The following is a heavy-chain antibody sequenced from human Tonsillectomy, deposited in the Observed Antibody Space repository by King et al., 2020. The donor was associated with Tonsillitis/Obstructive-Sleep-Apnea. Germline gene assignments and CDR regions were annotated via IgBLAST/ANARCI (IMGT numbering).Heavy chain of an antibody. V-gene: IGHV4-59*01. Sequence: VQLQESGPGLVKPSETLSLTCTVSGGSISSYYWSWIRQPPGKGLEWIGYIYYSGSTNYNPSLKSRVTISVDTSKNQFSLKLSSVTAADTAVYYCASERDLGGGFDSWGQGTLVTVSS. J-gene: IGHJ4*02. D-gene: IGHD3-16*01. CDR1: GGSISSYY. CDR3: ASERDLGGGFDS. CDR2: IYYSGST.